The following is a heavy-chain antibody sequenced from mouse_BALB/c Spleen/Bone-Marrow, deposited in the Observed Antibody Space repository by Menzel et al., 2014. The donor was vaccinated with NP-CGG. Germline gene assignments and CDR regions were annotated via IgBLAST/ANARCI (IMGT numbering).Heavy chain of an antibody. CDR3: ARGGSSRAWFAY. V-gene: IGHV2-9*02. Sequence: QVQLQQSGPGLVAPSQSLSITCTVSGFSLTSYGVHWVRQPPGKGLEWLGVIWAGGSTNYNSALMSRLSISKDNSKSQVFLKMNSLQTDDTAMYYCARGGSSRAWFAYWGQGTLVTVSA. CDR1: GFSLTSYG. J-gene: IGHJ3*01. D-gene: IGHD1-1*01. CDR2: IWAGGST.